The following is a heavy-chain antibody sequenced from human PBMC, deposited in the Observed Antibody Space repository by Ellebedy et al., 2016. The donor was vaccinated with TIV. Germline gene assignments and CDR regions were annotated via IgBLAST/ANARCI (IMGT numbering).Heavy chain of an antibody. D-gene: IGHD3-22*01. CDR3: ARDQTYYYDSSGYPDY. CDR2: IKEDGSAK. V-gene: IGHV3-7*01. J-gene: IGHJ4*02. Sequence: GESLKISCAASGFTFSSYWMHWVRQAPGKGLEWVANIKEDGSAKYYVGSVKGRFTISRDNAKNSLYLQMNSLRAEDTAVYYCARDQTYYYDSSGYPDYWGQGTLVTVSS. CDR1: GFTFSSYW.